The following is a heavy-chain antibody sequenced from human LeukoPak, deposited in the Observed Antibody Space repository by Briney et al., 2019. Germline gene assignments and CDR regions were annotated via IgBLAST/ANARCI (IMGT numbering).Heavy chain of an antibody. D-gene: IGHD3-10*01. CDR1: GFSMNIGYC. CDR2: IYHSGST. V-gene: IGHV4-38-2*02. CDR3: ARMVRGVIIRDS. Sequence: WETLSLTCTVSGFSMNIGYCWGWIRQPPGKVQEWIGSIYHSGSTYYNPSLKSRVTISVDTSKNQFSLKLSSVTAADTAVYYCARMVRGVIIRDSWGQGTLVTVSS. J-gene: IGHJ4*02.